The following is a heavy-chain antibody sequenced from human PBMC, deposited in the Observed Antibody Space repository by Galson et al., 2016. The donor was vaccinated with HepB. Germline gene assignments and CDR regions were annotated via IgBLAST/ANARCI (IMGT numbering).Heavy chain of an antibody. D-gene: IGHD6-13*01. CDR2: IINTSTTI. CDR1: GFTFSTYG. Sequence: SLRLSCAASGFTFSTYGMNWVRQAPGKGLEWVSYIINTSTTIFYADSVRGRFTISRDNARNPLYLQMNSLRDEDTAVYYCARDGIAAASYYFDSWGQGTLVTVSS. J-gene: IGHJ4*02. V-gene: IGHV3-48*02. CDR3: ARDGIAAASYYFDS.